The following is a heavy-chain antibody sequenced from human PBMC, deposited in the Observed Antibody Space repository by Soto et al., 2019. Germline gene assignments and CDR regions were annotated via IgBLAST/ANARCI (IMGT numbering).Heavy chain of an antibody. J-gene: IGHJ3*02. CDR2: ISGSGGST. D-gene: IGHD3-3*01. V-gene: IGHV3-23*01. CDR3: AKYRPYRVFGVVRGAFDI. CDR1: GFTFSSYA. Sequence: GGSLRLSCAASGFTFSSYAMSWVRQAPGKGLEWVSAISGSGGSTYYADSVKGRFTISRDNSKNTLYLQMNSLRAEDTAVYYCAKYRPYRVFGVVRGAFDIWGQGTMVTVSS.